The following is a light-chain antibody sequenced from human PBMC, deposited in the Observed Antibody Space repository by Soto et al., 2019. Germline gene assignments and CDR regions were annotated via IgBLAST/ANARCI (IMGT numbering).Light chain of an antibody. CDR3: QQRNYWQVT. CDR1: QSVSSN. V-gene: IGKV3-15*01. J-gene: IGKJ5*01. Sequence: EILMTQSPATLSVSPGERATLSCRASQSVSSNLAWYQQKPGQAPRLLIYGASTRATGIPARFSGSGSGTDFTLTISSLEPEDFAVYYCQQRNYWQVTFGQGTRLEI. CDR2: GAS.